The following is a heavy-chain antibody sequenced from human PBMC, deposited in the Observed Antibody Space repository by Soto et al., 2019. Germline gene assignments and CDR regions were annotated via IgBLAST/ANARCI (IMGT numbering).Heavy chain of an antibody. D-gene: IGHD2-2*01. V-gene: IGHV4-31*03. CDR1: GDSMTSGGYY. J-gene: IGHJ4*02. CDR3: ARGAKRPRDAPTYFHF. Sequence: SETLSLTCSVSGDSMTSGGYYWSWVRHHPGKGLEWVGSIYYTGDTYFNPSLKSRITVSMDTSKNEFSLKLTSVTSADTAVYFCARGAKRPRDAPTYFHFWGQGTLVTVSS. CDR2: IYYTGDT.